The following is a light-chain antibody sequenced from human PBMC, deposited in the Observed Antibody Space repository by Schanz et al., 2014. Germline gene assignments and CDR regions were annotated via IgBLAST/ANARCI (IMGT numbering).Light chain of an antibody. CDR2: GAS. Sequence: EVVMTQSPVTLSVSPGERATLSCRASQSVRSNLAWYQHKPGQAPRLLIYGASTRATGIPARFSGSGSGTEFTLTISSLQSEDFAVYYCQQRTSWPLTFGGGTKVEIK. J-gene: IGKJ4*01. CDR1: QSVRSN. CDR3: QQRTSWPLT. V-gene: IGKV3D-15*01.